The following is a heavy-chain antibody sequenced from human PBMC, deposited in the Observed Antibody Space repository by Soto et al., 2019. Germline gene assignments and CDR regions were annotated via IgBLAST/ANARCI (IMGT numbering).Heavy chain of an antibody. CDR2: IYWYDDK. Sequence: QITLKESGPTLVKPTQTLTLTCTFSGFSLSTSGVGVGWIRQPPGKALEWLALIYWYDDKRYSPPLKSRLTIAKDTSKNRVVLTMTNMDPVDTATYSCAHRWVSGYGSGWVFDYWGQGTLVTVSS. V-gene: IGHV2-5*01. CDR3: AHRWVSGYGSGWVFDY. CDR1: GFSLSTSGVG. D-gene: IGHD6-19*01. J-gene: IGHJ4*02.